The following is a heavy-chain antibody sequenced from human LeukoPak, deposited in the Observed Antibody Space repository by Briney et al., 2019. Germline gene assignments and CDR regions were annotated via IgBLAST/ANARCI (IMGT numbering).Heavy chain of an antibody. J-gene: IGHJ4*02. CDR2: INPSGGST. D-gene: IGHD6-13*01. V-gene: IGHV1-46*01. CDR3: ARDGLGSSWYGSLDY. CDR1: GYTFTSYY. Sequence: ASVKVSCKASGYTFTSYYIHWVRQAPGQGLEWMGIINPSGGSTSYAQKFQGRVTMTRDTSISTAYMELSRLRSDDTAVYYCARDGLGSSWYGSLDYWGQGTLVTVSS.